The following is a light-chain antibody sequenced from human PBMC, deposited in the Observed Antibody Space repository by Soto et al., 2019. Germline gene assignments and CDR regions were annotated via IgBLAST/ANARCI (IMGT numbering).Light chain of an antibody. CDR2: RNN. V-gene: IGLV1-47*01. CDR1: SSNIGSNY. Sequence: QAVVIQPPSASGTPGQRVTISCSGSSSNIGSNYVYWFQQLPGAAPKLLIYRNNQRPSGVPDRFSGSKSGTSASLAISGVRSEDEAEYYCASWDHGLFGAVFGGGTQLTVL. J-gene: IGLJ7*01. CDR3: ASWDHGLFGAV.